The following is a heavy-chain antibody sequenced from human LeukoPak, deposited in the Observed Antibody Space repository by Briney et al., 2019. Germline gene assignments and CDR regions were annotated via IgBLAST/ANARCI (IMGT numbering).Heavy chain of an antibody. CDR3: ARDYLSDSRASYWYFDL. D-gene: IGHD3-22*01. CDR1: GGSIRSSNW. V-gene: IGHV4-4*02. Sequence: PSGTLSLTCAVSGGSIRSSNWWSWVRQSPGKGLEWIGEIYHSGSTNYNPSLKSRVTISVDKSENQLSLKLSSVTAADTAVYYCARDYLSDSRASYWYFDLWGRGTLVTVSS. J-gene: IGHJ2*01. CDR2: IYHSGST.